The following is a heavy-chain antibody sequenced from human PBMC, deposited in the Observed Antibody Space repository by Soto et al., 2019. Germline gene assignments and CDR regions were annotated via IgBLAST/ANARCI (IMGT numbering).Heavy chain of an antibody. V-gene: IGHV3-23*01. CDR1: GFTLSIYA. D-gene: IGHD6-19*01. CDR3: AKDRVTVVGYDAFDI. J-gene: IGHJ3*02. CDR2: ISGSGGST. Sequence: GGSLRLSCAAAGFTLSIYAMSWVRQAPGKGLEWVSGISGSGGSTYYADSVKGRFTISRDNSKNTLYLQMNSLRAEDTAVYYCAKDRVTVVGYDAFDIWGQGTMVTVSS.